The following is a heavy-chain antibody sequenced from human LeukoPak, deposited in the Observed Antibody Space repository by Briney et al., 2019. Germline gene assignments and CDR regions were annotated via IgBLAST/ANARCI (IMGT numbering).Heavy chain of an antibody. Sequence: PSETLSLTCAVYAGSFSGYYWSWIRQPPGREREWSGEINHSGSTNYNPSLKSRVTISVDTSKNQFSLKLSSVTAADSAVYYCARITIFGVVSDYWGQGTLVTVSS. J-gene: IGHJ4*02. CDR3: ARITIFGVVSDY. D-gene: IGHD3-3*01. CDR1: AGSFSGYY. CDR2: INHSGST. V-gene: IGHV4-34*01.